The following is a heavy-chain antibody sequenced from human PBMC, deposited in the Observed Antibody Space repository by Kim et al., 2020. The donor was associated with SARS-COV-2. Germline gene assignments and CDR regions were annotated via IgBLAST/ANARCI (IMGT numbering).Heavy chain of an antibody. CDR2: IIPIFGTA. Sequence: SVKVSCKASGGTFSSYAISWVRQAPGQGLEWMGGIIPIFGTANYAQKFQGRVTITADESTSTAYMELSSLRSEDTAVYYCARGSPDSRGALRAYWYFDLWGRGTLVTVSS. J-gene: IGHJ2*01. CDR3: ARGSPDSRGALRAYWYFDL. D-gene: IGHD3-22*01. CDR1: GGTFSSYA. V-gene: IGHV1-69*13.